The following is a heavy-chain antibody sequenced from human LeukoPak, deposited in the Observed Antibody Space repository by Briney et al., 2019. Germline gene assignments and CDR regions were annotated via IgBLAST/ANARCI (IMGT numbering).Heavy chain of an antibody. V-gene: IGHV1-2*02. CDR3: ARGGIAARGGIFDY. CDR2: INPNSGAT. Sequence: ASVKVSCKASEYTFTAYYMHWVRQAPGQGLEWMGWINPNSGATNYAQKFQGRVSMTRDTSISTAYMELSRLRSEDTAVYYCARGGIAARGGIFDYWGQGTLVTVSS. J-gene: IGHJ4*02. CDR1: EYTFTAYY. D-gene: IGHD6-6*01.